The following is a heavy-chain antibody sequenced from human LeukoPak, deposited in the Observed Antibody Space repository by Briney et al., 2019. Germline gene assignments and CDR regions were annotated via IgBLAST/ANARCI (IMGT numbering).Heavy chain of an antibody. Sequence: GRSLRLSCAASGFTFSSYAMHWVRQAPGKGLEWVAVISYDGSNKYYADSVKGRFTISRGNSKNTLYLQMNSLRAEDTAVYYCARDQYYYDSSGAFDIWGQGTMVTVSS. V-gene: IGHV3-30-3*01. D-gene: IGHD3-22*01. CDR3: ARDQYYYDSSGAFDI. CDR1: GFTFSSYA. J-gene: IGHJ3*02. CDR2: ISYDGSNK.